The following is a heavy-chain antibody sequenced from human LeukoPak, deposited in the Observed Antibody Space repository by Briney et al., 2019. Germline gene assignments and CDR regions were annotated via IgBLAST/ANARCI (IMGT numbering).Heavy chain of an antibody. CDR2: IYNDGST. CDR3: ARNILFAFDI. J-gene: IGHJ3*02. Sequence: GGSLRLSCAASGLTVSSSYMSWVRQAPGKGLEWVSIIYNDGSTYYADSMKGRFTISRDNSKNTLYLQVNSLRAEDTAMYYCARNILFAFDIWGQGTMVTISS. V-gene: IGHV3-53*01. CDR1: GLTVSSSY.